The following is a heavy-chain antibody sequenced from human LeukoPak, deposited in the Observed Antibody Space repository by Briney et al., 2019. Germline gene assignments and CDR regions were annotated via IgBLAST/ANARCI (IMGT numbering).Heavy chain of an antibody. J-gene: IGHJ4*02. CDR1: GGSFSGYY. D-gene: IGHD6-6*01. CDR3: ASWRSSPANAHY. V-gene: IGHV4-34*01. CDR2: INHSGST. Sequence: SETLSLTCAVYGGSFSGYYWSWIRQPPGKGLEWIGEINHSGSTNYNPSLKSRVTISVDTSKNQFSLKLSSVTAADTAVYYCASWRSSPANAHYWGRGTLVTVSS.